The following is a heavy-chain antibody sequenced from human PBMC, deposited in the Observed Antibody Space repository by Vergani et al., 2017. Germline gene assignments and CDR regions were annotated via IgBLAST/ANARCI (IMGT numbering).Heavy chain of an antibody. CDR2: ITPFFPTG. Sequence: QVQLVQSGAEVKKPGSSVKVSCKASGGTFNIYSVSWLRQAPGQGPEWMGGITPFFPTGHYAEKFQGRVTITADTSTDTAYMELSSLRSEDTAVYYCAKDLGDISIGYYPDSWGQGTLVTVSS. V-gene: IGHV1-69*14. D-gene: IGHD3-9*01. CDR1: GGTFNIYS. J-gene: IGHJ4*02. CDR3: AKDLGDISIGYYPDS.